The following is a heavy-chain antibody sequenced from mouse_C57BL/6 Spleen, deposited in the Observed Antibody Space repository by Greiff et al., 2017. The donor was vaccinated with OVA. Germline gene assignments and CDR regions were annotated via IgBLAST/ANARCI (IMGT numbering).Heavy chain of an antibody. CDR3: AKKRRITSLSAFAY. CDR2: IDPSDSYT. Sequence: QVQLQQPGAELVRPGTSVKLSCKASGYTFTSYWMHWVKQRPGQGLEWIGVIDPSDSYTNYNQKFKGKATLTVDTSSSTAYMQLSSLTSEDSAVYYFAKKRRITSLSAFAYWGQGTLVTVSS. J-gene: IGHJ3*01. D-gene: IGHD1-1*01. CDR1: GYTFTSYW. V-gene: IGHV1-59*01.